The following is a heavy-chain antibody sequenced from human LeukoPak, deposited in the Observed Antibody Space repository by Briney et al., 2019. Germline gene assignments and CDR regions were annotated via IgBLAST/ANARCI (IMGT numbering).Heavy chain of an antibody. D-gene: IGHD3-22*01. Sequence: ASVKVSCKASGYTFTSYDINWVRQATGQGLEWMGWMNPNSGNTGYAQKFQGRVTMTRNTSISTAYMGLSSLRSEDTAVYYCARGSSLDYYDSSGLSGYWGQGTLVTVSS. J-gene: IGHJ4*02. CDR3: ARGSSLDYYDSSGLSGY. V-gene: IGHV1-8*01. CDR2: MNPNSGNT. CDR1: GYTFTSYD.